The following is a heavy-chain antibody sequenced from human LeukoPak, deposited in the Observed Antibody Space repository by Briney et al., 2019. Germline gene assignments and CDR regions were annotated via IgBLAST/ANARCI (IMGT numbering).Heavy chain of an antibody. CDR3: ARGDGDYGDSPGY. CDR1: GGTFTSYD. V-gene: IGHV1-8*03. D-gene: IGHD4-17*01. CDR2: MNPNSGNT. J-gene: IGHJ4*02. Sequence: ASVKVSCKASGGTFTSYDINWVRQATGQGLEWMGWMNPNSGNTGYAQKFQGRVTITRNTSISTAYMELSSLRSEDTAVYYCARGDGDYGDSPGYWGQGTLVTVSS.